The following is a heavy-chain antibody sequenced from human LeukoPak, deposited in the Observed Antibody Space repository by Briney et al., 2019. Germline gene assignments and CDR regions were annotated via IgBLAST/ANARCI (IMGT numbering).Heavy chain of an antibody. V-gene: IGHV4-34*01. Sequence: SETLSLTCAVYGGSFSGYYWSWIRQPPGKVLEWIGEINHSGSTNYNPSLKSRVTISVDTSKNQFSLKLSSVTAADTAVYYCARDGLLWFGELRYNWFDPWGQGTLVTVSS. CDR2: INHSGST. CDR1: GGSFSGYY. D-gene: IGHD3-10*01. J-gene: IGHJ5*02. CDR3: ARDGLLWFGELRYNWFDP.